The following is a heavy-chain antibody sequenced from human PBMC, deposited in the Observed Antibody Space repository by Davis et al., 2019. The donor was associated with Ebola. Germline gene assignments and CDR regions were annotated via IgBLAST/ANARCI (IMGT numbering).Heavy chain of an antibody. CDR3: ATYFTIFGVVSDY. Sequence: AASVKVSCKASGYTFTSYAMHWVRQAPGQGLEWMGIINPSGGSTSYAQKFQGRVTMTRDTSTSTVYMELSSLRSEDTVVYYCATYFTIFGVVSDYWGQGTLVTVSS. V-gene: IGHV1-46*01. J-gene: IGHJ4*02. CDR2: INPSGGST. CDR1: GYTFTSYA. D-gene: IGHD3-3*01.